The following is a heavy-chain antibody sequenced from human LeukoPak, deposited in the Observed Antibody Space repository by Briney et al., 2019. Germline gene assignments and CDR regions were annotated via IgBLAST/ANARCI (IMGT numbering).Heavy chain of an antibody. J-gene: IGHJ4*02. CDR1: GFTFSNYW. D-gene: IGHD4-17*01. V-gene: IGHV3-74*01. CDR2: INSDESTT. Sequence: PGGSLRLSCAASGFTFSNYWMHWVRQAPGKGLVWVSRINSDESTTTYADSVKGRFTISRDNAKNTVYLQMNSLRAEDTAVYYCAKSPADYGDDLFDCWGQGTLVTVSA. CDR3: AKSPADYGDDLFDC.